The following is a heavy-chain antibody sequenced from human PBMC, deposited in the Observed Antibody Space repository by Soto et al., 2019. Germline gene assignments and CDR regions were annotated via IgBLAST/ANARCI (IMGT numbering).Heavy chain of an antibody. Sequence: SETLSLTCTVSGGSISSYYLSWIRQPPGKGLEWIGYIYYSGSTNYNPSLKSRVTISVDTSKNQFSLKLSSVTAADTAVYYCARAPTSLNWFDPWGQGTLVTV. J-gene: IGHJ5*02. CDR1: GGSISSYY. V-gene: IGHV4-59*01. CDR3: ARAPTSLNWFDP. CDR2: IYYSGST.